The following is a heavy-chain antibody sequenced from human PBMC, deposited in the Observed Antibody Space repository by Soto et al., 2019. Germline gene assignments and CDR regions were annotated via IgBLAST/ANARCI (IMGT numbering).Heavy chain of an antibody. J-gene: IGHJ6*02. CDR2: IIPIFGTA. D-gene: IGHD6-13*01. CDR3: ARDGAGYSRPNYYYYYGMDV. Sequence: PRASVKVSCKASGGTFSSYAISWVRQAPGQGLEWMGGIIPIFGTANYAQKFQGRVTITADESTSTAYMELSSLRSEDTAVYYCARDGAGYSRPNYYYYYGMDVWGQGTTVTVSS. V-gene: IGHV1-69*13. CDR1: GGTFSSYA.